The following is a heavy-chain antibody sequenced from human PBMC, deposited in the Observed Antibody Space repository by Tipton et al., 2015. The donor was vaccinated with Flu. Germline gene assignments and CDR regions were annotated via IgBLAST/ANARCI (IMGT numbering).Heavy chain of an antibody. V-gene: IGHV3-7*01. CDR2: MREDGSEE. Sequence: GSLRLSCAASGFTFSIYSMTWVRQAPGRGLEWVATMREDGSEEHYVDSVKGRFAVSRDNAKNSLYLQMNGLRAEDTAIYYCARDPFLGTGDAFDVWGQGTMVTVSS. D-gene: IGHD1-1*01. CDR1: GFTFSIYS. J-gene: IGHJ3*01. CDR3: ARDPFLGTGDAFDV.